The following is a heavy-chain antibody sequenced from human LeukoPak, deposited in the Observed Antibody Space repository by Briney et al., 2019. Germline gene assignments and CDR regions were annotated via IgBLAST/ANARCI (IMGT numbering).Heavy chain of an antibody. CDR1: GYTFTDYY. V-gene: IGHV1-2*02. Sequence: ASVKVSCKASGYTFTDYYMHWVRQAPGQGLEWMGWINPNSGGTNYAQKLQGRVTMTTDTSTSTAYMELRSLRSDDTAVYYCARRGRGVASGYDYWGQGTLVTVSS. CDR3: ARRGRGVASGYDY. J-gene: IGHJ4*02. CDR2: INPNSGGT. D-gene: IGHD3-3*01.